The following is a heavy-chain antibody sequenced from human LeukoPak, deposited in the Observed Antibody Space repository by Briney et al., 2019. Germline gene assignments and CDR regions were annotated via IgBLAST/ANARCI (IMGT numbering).Heavy chain of an antibody. CDR1: GYTFTSYD. CDR2: MNPNSGNT. CDR3: ARDYTRGLYYDSSGYYRPTARYWFDP. Sequence: GASVKVSCKASGYTFTSYDINWVRQATGQGLEWMGWMNPNSGNTGYAQKFQGRVTMTRNTSISTAYMELSSLRSEDTAVYYCARDYTRGLYYDSSGYYRPTARYWFDPWGQGTLVTVSS. J-gene: IGHJ5*02. V-gene: IGHV1-8*01. D-gene: IGHD3-22*01.